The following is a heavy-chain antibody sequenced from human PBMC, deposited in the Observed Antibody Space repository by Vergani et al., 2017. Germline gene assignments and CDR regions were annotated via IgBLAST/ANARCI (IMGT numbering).Heavy chain of an antibody. V-gene: IGHV1-18*04. CDR1: GYTFVNHP. CDR3: ARSQRETNEFDL. D-gene: IGHD1-26*01. Sequence: QAQLGQTDSEVKKPGDSVTLSCKTSGYTFVNHPITWVRQAHGQGLEWMGWISPYNHKTLYSQKVEGRVTMTSDTSSSTVFLELRRLTSDDPAIYYCARSQRETNEFDLWGRGTLVTVSS. J-gene: IGHJ4*02. CDR2: ISPYNHKT.